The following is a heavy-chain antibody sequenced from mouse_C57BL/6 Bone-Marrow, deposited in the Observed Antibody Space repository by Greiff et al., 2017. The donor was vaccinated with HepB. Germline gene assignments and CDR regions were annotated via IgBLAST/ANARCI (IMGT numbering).Heavy chain of an antibody. CDR1: GYTFTDYE. J-gene: IGHJ4*01. Sequence: QVQLQQSGAELVRPGASVTLSCKASGYTFTDYEMHWVKQTPVHGLEWIGAIDPETGGTAYNQKFKGKAILTADKSSSTAYMELRSLTSEDSAVYYCTTYCYGSSYLYAMDYWGQGTSVTVSS. D-gene: IGHD1-1*01. CDR3: TTYCYGSSYLYAMDY. V-gene: IGHV1-15*01. CDR2: IDPETGGT.